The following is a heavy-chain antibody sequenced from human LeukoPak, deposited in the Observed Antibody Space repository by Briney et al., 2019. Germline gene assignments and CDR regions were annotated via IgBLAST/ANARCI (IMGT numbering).Heavy chain of an antibody. J-gene: IGHJ6*02. D-gene: IGHD5-18*01. CDR1: GGSFSGYN. V-gene: IGHV4-34*01. CDR2: INHSGST. Sequence: SETLSLTCAVSGGSFSGYNWSWIRQPPGGGLEWIGEINHSGSTNHNPSLKSRVTISLDTSKSQFSLKLSSVTAADTAVYYCASKGYSYGSNYYGMDVWGQGTTVTVSS. CDR3: ASKGYSYGSNYYGMDV.